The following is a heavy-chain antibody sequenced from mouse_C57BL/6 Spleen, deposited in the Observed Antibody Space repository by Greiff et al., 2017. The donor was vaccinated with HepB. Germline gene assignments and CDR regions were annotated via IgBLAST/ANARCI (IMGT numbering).Heavy chain of an antibody. J-gene: IGHJ4*01. V-gene: IGHV1-47*01. D-gene: IGHD1-1*01. CDR3: AWGDYYGSRVPAMDY. CDR2: FHPYNDDT. Sequence: QVQLQQSGAELVKPGASVKMSCKASGYTFTTYPIEWMKQNHGKSLEWIGNFHPYNDDTKYNEKFKGKATLTVEKSSSTVYLELSRLTSDDSAVYYCAWGDYYGSRVPAMDYWGQGTSVTVSS. CDR1: GYTFTTYP.